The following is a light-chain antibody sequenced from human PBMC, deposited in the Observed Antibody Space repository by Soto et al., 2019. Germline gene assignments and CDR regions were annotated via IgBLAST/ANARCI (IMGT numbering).Light chain of an antibody. CDR3: QQYANSLFT. CDR1: QSFSSTY. Sequence: EIVLTQSPGTLSLSPGERATLSCRASQSFSSTYLAWYQQKPGQAPRLLIYGASSRATGIPDRFSGGGSGTDFTLTISRLEPEDFAVYYCQQYANSLFTFGPGTKVDI. J-gene: IGKJ3*01. V-gene: IGKV3-20*01. CDR2: GAS.